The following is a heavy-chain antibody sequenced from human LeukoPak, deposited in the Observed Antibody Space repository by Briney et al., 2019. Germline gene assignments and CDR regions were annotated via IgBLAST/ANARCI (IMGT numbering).Heavy chain of an antibody. D-gene: IGHD3-10*01. CDR1: GVSISSGGYY. V-gene: IGHV4-31*03. CDR3: ARVDSRSGTIDY. CDR2: IYYSGST. J-gene: IGHJ4*02. Sequence: TSETLSLTCTVSGVSISSGGYYWSWIRQHPGKGLEWIGYIYYSGSTYYNPSLKSRVTMSVDTSKNQFSLKLSSVTAADTAVYYCARVDSRSGTIDYWGQGTLVTVSS.